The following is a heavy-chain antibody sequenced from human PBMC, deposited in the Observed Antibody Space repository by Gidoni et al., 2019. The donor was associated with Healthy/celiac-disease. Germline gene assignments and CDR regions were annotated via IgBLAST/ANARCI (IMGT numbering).Heavy chain of an antibody. V-gene: IGHV3-11*01. CDR1: GFTFSDYY. D-gene: IGHD3-16*01. J-gene: IGHJ5*02. CDR3: ARDKNDYIWGSYRSYNWFDP. CDR2: MSSSGSTI. Sequence: QVQLVESGGGLVKPGGSLRLSCAASGFTFSDYYMSWIRQAPGKGLEWVSYMSSSGSTIYYADSVKGRFTISRDNAKNSLYLQMNSLRAEDTAVYYCARDKNDYIWGSYRSYNWFDPWGQGTLVTVSS.